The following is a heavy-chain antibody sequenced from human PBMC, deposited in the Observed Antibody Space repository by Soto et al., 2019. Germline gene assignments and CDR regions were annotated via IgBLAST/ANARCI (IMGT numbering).Heavy chain of an antibody. CDR2: ISGSGGST. V-gene: IGHV3-23*01. CDR3: AREMGACSDSSCYPGPYDS. D-gene: IGHD3-16*01. Sequence: HPGGSLRLSCAASGFTFSSYAMSWVRQAPGKGLEWVSAISGSGGSTYYADSVKGRFTVSRDNAKNSLYLQLNSLRDEDTAVYYCAREMGACSDSSCYPGPYDSWGQGTLVTVSS. J-gene: IGHJ5*02. CDR1: GFTFSSYA.